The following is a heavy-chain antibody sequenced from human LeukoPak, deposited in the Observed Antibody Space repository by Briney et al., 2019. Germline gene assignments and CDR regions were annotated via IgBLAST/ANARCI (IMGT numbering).Heavy chain of an antibody. D-gene: IGHD3-22*01. CDR3: ARVRDYYYDSSGYLETP. J-gene: IGHJ5*02. CDR2: INPNSGGT. Sequence: ASVKVSCKASGYTSTSYDINWVRQATGQGLEWMGWINPNSGGTNYAQKFQGRVTMTRDTSISTAYMELSRLRSDDTAVYYCARVRDYYYDSSGYLETPWGQGTLVTVSS. V-gene: IGHV1-2*02. CDR1: GYTSTSYD.